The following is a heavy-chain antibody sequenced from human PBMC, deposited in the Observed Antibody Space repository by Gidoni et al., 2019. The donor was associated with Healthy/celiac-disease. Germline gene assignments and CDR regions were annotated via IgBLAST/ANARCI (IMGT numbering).Heavy chain of an antibody. V-gene: IGHV3-21*01. J-gene: IGHJ3*02. CDR3: ARELSSGWSKTSDAFDI. CDR2: ISSSSSYI. Sequence: EVRLVASGGGLVKPGGSLRLSCAASGFTFRSYSMNWVRQAPGKGLEWVSSISSSSSYIYYADSVKGRFTISRDNAKNSLYLQMNSLRAEDTAVYYCARELSSGWSKTSDAFDIWGQGTMVTVSS. CDR1: GFTFRSYS. D-gene: IGHD6-19*01.